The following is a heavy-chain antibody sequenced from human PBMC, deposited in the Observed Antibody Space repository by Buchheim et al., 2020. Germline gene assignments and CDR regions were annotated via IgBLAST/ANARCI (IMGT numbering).Heavy chain of an antibody. CDR1: GGTFSRFG. V-gene: IGHV1-69*01. J-gene: IGHJ4*02. CDR2: IIPMFATP. Sequence: QVQVVQSGAEVKKPGSSVKVSCKTSGGTFSRFGISWVRQAPGQGLEWMGGIIPMFATPNYAQKFQGRVSITADESTNTAYMELSSLRSEDTAVYYCARDFTGYGYYRLDYWGQGTL. CDR3: ARDFTGYGYYRLDY. D-gene: IGHD5-18*01.